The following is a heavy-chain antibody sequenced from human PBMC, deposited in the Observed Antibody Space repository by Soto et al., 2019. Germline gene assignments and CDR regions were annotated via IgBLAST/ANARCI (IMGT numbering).Heavy chain of an antibody. CDR3: AKDQGLSVDVPYYLQY. J-gene: IGHJ4*02. D-gene: IGHD3-10*02. CDR2: ISGSGGST. V-gene: IGHV3-23*01. Sequence: GGSLRLSCAASGFTFSNYAMTWVRQAPGKGREWVSGISGSGGSTFCADSVKGRFTISRDNPKNMLYMQMNSVRAEDTAVYYCAKDQGLSVDVPYYLQYWGQGSLVTVS. CDR1: GFTFSNYA.